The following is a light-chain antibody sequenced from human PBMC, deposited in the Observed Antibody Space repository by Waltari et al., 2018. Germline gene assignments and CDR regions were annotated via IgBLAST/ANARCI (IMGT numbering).Light chain of an antibody. V-gene: IGKV1-16*01. CDR2: TAS. CDR1: QDISNY. J-gene: IGKJ1*01. Sequence: DIRMTQSPSSLSASVGDRVTITCRASQDISNYLAWFQQKPGQAPKSLMYTASSLQSGVPSRFRGSGSGTDFPLTISSLQPDDFATYHCHQYLTQWTFGQGPKVEIK. CDR3: HQYLTQWT.